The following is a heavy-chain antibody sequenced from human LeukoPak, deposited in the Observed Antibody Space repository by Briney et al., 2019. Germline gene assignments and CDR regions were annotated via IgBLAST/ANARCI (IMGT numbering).Heavy chain of an antibody. D-gene: IGHD1-26*01. J-gene: IGHJ4*02. CDR2: ISYGGAT. Sequence: SETLSLTCTVSGGSISSFYWSWIRQPPGKGLEWIGYISYGGATSYNPSLKRRVTISVDSPKNRFSLRLSSLTAADTALYYCARHGGTLDYFDYWGPGSLVTVSS. V-gene: IGHV4-59*08. CDR1: GGSISSFY. CDR3: ARHGGTLDYFDY.